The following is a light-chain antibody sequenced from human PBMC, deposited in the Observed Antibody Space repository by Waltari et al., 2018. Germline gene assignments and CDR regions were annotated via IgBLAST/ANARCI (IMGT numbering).Light chain of an antibody. CDR2: KVS. J-gene: IGKJ2*01. V-gene: IGKV2-30*02. CDR3: LQSSQWPYA. CDR1: QSLVQSDGSIF. Sequence: DLLMTPSPLPLAVTLGQPASISCWSSQSLVQSDGSIFLNWFHQKPGQSPRRLIYKVSNRESGFPDRFSGSGSGTDFTLKISRVEAEDVGIYYCLQSSQWPYAFGQGTKLEIK.